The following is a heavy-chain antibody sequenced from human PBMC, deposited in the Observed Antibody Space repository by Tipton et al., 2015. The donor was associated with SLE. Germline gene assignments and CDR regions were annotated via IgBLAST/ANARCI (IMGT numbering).Heavy chain of an antibody. CDR2: INQAGSEK. V-gene: IGHV3-7*01. D-gene: IGHD3-3*01. Sequence: SLRLSCAASGFTFSNYWMSWVRQAPGKGLEWVASINQAGSEKYYVDSEKGRFIISRDNGKKSQFLQMNTLRVEDTAVYYCTTWRNRGIWGQGTLVTDSS. CDR1: GFTFSNYW. J-gene: IGHJ4*02. CDR3: TTWRNRGI.